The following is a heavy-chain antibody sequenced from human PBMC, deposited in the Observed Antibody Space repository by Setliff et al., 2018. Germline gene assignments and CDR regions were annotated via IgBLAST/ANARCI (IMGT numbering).Heavy chain of an antibody. CDR3: ATEHDAFDI. CDR1: GYTFTGYY. J-gene: IGHJ3*02. CDR2: INPNSGGT. Sequence: GASVKVSCKASGYTFTGYYMHWVRQAPGQGLEWMGWINPNSGGTNYAQKFQGRVTMTRDTSISTAYMGLSRLRPDDTAVYYCATEHDAFDIWGQGTMVTVSS. V-gene: IGHV1-2*02.